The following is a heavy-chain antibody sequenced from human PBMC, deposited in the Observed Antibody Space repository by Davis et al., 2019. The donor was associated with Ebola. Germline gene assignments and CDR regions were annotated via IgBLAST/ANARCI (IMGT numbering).Heavy chain of an antibody. CDR3: AREWVVRWFDP. CDR1: GFTFSSSA. J-gene: IGHJ5*02. V-gene: IGHV3-21*01. CDR2: ISSSSSYI. Sequence: GGSLRLSCGTSGFTFSSSAMSWVRQAPGKGLEWVSSISSSSSYIYYADSAKGRFTISRDNAKNSLYLQMNSLRAEDTAVYYCAREWVVRWFDPWGQGTLVTVSS. D-gene: IGHD1-26*01.